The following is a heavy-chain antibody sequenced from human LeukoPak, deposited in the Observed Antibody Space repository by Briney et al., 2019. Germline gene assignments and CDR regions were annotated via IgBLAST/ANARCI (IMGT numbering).Heavy chain of an antibody. D-gene: IGHD6-13*01. Sequence: TSETLSLTCTVPGGSISSYYWSWIRQPPGKGLEWIGSYDRRGRTYYSPSLKSRVSISVDTSRDQFSLNLRSVTAADTAVYYCASSPWASSIGAVDYWGQGTLVTVSS. CDR1: GGSISSYY. CDR2: YDRRGRT. J-gene: IGHJ4*02. V-gene: IGHV4-59*05. CDR3: ASSPWASSIGAVDY.